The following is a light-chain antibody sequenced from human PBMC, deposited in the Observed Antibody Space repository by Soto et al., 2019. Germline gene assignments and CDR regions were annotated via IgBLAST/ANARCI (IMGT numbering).Light chain of an antibody. CDR3: QQRSNWPPT. V-gene: IGKV3-11*01. CDR2: DAS. Sequence: EIVLTQSPATLSLSPGERATLSCRAGQSVSSYLAWYQQKPGQAPRLLIYDASNRATGIPARFSGSGSGTDFTLTISRLEPEDFAVYYCQQRSNWPPTFGGGTKVEIK. J-gene: IGKJ4*01. CDR1: QSVSSY.